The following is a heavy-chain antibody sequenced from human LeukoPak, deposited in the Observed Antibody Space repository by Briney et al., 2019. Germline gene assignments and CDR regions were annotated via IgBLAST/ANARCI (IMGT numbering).Heavy chain of an antibody. CDR1: GYSFTNYW. CDR3: ARRPGGSGSFTWYFDL. CDR2: IYPGDSDI. J-gene: IGHJ2*01. Sequence: GESLQISCQGSGYSFTNYWIGWVRQMPGKGLEWMGIIYPGDSDIRYSPSFQGQVTISADKSISTAYLHWSSLKASDTAMYYCARRPGGSGSFTWYFDLWGRGSLVTVSS. V-gene: IGHV5-51*01. D-gene: IGHD6-19*01.